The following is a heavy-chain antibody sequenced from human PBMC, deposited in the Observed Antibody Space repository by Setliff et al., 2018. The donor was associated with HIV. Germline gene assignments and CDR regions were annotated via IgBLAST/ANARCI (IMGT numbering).Heavy chain of an antibody. CDR2: ISPHSGAT. J-gene: IGHJ5*01. D-gene: IGHD2-15*01. CDR3: ARDRLYCSRGSCYPNWFDS. V-gene: IGHV1-2*02. Sequence: GASVKVSCKSSGHTLSGYFIHWVRQAPGQGPEWMGWISPHSGATNYAQKFQGRVTLTRDASITTAYMELNSLRSDDTAMYYCARDRLYCSRGSCYPNWFDSWGRGTLVTVSS. CDR1: GHTLSGYF.